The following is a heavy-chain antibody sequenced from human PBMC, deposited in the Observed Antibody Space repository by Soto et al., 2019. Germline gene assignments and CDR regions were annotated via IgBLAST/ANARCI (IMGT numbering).Heavy chain of an antibody. Sequence: ASVKVSCKASGYTFTGYYMHWVRQAPGQGLEWMGWINPNSGGTNYAQKFQGWVTMTRDTSISTAYMELSRLRSDDTAVYYCARDFEMAAAGTETGPGAFDIWGQGTMVTVSS. D-gene: IGHD6-13*01. CDR1: GYTFTGYY. J-gene: IGHJ3*02. CDR3: ARDFEMAAAGTETGPGAFDI. CDR2: INPNSGGT. V-gene: IGHV1-2*04.